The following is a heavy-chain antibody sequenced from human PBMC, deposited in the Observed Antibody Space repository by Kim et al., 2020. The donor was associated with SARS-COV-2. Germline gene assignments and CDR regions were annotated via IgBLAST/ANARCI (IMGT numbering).Heavy chain of an antibody. CDR1: GLTFKNHA. D-gene: IGHD6-25*01. V-gene: IGHV3-23*01. J-gene: IGHJ4*02. CDR2: ISGSGATT. CDR3: AAAANGGTSQITVY. Sequence: GGSLRLSCAGSGLTFKNHAMSWVRQAPGKGLEWVSSISGSGATTSKADSVRGRFTISRDNSKNMLYLQMSSLRAEDTALYYCAAAANGGTSQITVYWGQGTPVTVSS.